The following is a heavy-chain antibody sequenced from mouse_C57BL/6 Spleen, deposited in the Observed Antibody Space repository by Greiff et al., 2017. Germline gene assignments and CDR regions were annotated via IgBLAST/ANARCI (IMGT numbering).Heavy chain of an antibody. D-gene: IGHD2-4*01. CDR3: ARSGENDYGGVPYFDY. J-gene: IGHJ2*01. CDR2: INPSSGYT. CDR1: GYTFTSYW. Sequence: QVQLQQSGAELAKPGASVKLSCKASGYTFTSYWMHWVKQRPGQGLEWIGYINPSSGYTKYNQKFKDKATLTADKSSSTAYMQLSSLTYEDSAVYYCARSGENDYGGVPYFDYWGQGTTLTVSA. V-gene: IGHV1-7*01.